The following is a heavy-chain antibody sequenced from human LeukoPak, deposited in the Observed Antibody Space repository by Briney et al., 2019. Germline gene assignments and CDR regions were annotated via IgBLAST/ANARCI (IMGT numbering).Heavy chain of an antibody. Sequence: KPSETLSLTCTVSGGSVGSGGSHWVWIRQPPGRGLEWIGYIYYNGNTNYNPSLESRVTISLDTSKNQFSLWLNSVTAADTAMYYCARLGGSGWFDSWGRGTLVTVSS. V-gene: IGHV4-61*08. CDR3: ARLGGSGWFDS. CDR1: GGSVGSGGSH. J-gene: IGHJ5*01. CDR2: IYYNGNT. D-gene: IGHD6-19*01.